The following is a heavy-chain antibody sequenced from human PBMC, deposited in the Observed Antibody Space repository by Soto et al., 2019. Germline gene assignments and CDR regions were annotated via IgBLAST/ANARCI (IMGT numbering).Heavy chain of an antibody. CDR2: IFSSGST. D-gene: IGHD2-21*02. J-gene: IGHJ5*02. CDR3: ARDQGVVVTADNWFDP. V-gene: IGHV4-4*07. Sequence: PSETLSLTCTVSGGSITDYSWVWIRQPAGKGLEWIGRIFSSGSTNYNPSLKGRITMSLGTSKNQFSLKSNSATATDTAVYFCARDQGVVVTADNWFDPWGQGILVTVSS. CDR1: GGSITDYS.